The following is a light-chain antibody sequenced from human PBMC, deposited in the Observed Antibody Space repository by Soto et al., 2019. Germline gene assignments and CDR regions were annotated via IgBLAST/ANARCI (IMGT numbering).Light chain of an antibody. CDR3: VSYTSSSTLSV. CDR1: SSDVGGYNY. CDR2: EVS. J-gene: IGLJ1*01. V-gene: IGLV2-14*01. Sequence: QSALTQPASVSGSPGQSITVSCTGTSSDVGGYNYVSWYQHQPGTAPKLMIYEVSNRPSGVSQRFSGSKSGNTASLTISGLQAEDEADYYCVSYTSSSTLSVFGTGTKLTVL.